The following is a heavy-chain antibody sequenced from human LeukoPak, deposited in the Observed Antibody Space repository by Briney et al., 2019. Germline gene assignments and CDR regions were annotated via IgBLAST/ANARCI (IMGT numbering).Heavy chain of an antibody. V-gene: IGHV5-51*01. CDR1: GYTFTTYW. CDR2: IYPGDSDT. J-gene: IGHJ4*02. Sequence: GESLKISCKGSGYTFTTYWIGWVRQMPGKGLEWMGIIYPGDSDTRYSPSFQGQVTISADKSISTAYLQWSSLKASDTAMYYCARHPIVAATRSYFDYWGQGTLVTVSS. D-gene: IGHD1-26*01. CDR3: ARHPIVAATRSYFDY.